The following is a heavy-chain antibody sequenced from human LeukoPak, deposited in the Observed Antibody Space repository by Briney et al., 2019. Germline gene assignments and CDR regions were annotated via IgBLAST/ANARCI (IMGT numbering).Heavy chain of an antibody. CDR1: GGSLSGYY. J-gene: IGHJ4*02. Sequence: SETLSLTCAVSGGSLSGYYWSWIRQPPGKGLEWIGEINHSGSTNYNPSLKSRVTISVDTSKNQFSLKLSSVTAADTAVYYCARGAGITMVRGVITHYYFDYWGQGTLVTVSS. CDR3: ARGAGITMVRGVITHYYFDY. CDR2: INHSGST. D-gene: IGHD3-10*01. V-gene: IGHV4-34*01.